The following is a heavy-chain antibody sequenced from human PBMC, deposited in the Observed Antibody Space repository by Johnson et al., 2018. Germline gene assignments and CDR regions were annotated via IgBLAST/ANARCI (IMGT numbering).Heavy chain of an antibody. CDR2: IIPIFGTA. V-gene: IGHV1-69*01. J-gene: IGHJ6*03. CDR3: ARGAGIVATTRLDYYYYYYMDV. Sequence: QVQLVQSGAEVKKPGSSVKVSCKASGGTFSSYAISWVRQAPGQGLEWMGGIIPIFGTANYAQKFQGRVTITADESTSTAYMELSSLRSEDTAGYYCARGAGIVATTRLDYYYYYYMDVWGKGTTVTVSS. CDR1: GGTFSSYA. D-gene: IGHD5-12*01.